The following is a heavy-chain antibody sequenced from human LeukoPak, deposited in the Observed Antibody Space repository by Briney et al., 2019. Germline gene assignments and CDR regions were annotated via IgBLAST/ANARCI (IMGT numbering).Heavy chain of an antibody. J-gene: IGHJ4*02. CDR1: GFTFSSYW. V-gene: IGHV3-74*01. CDR3: TRGNYDDSPDY. D-gene: IGHD4-17*01. Sequence: PGGSLRLSCAASGFTFSSYWMHWVRQAPGKGLVWVSHINNDGSSTSYADSVKGRFTISRDNAKNTLYLQMNSLRADDTAVYYCTRGNYDDSPDYWGQGTLVTVSS. CDR2: INNDGSST.